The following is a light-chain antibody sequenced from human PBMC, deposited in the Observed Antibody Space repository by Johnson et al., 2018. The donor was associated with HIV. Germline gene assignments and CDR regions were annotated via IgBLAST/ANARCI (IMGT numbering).Light chain of an antibody. CDR3: ETWDSSNTGV. V-gene: IGLV1-51*01. J-gene: IGLJ1*01. CDR1: SSNIGNNY. Sequence: QSVLTQPPSVSAAPGQKVTISCSGSSSNIGNNYVSWYQQLPGTAPKLLIYDNDKRPSGIPDRFSGSKSGTSATLAITGLQTGDEADYYCETWDSSNTGVVGTGTKVTVL. CDR2: DND.